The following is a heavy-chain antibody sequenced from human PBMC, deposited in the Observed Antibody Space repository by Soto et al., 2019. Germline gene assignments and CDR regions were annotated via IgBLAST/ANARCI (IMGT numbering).Heavy chain of an antibody. Sequence: QVQLVQSGAEVKKPGSSVKVSCTASGGTFSSYAISWVRQAPGQGLEWMGGLNPIFGTATYAQKFQARVTITADESTSTAYMERSSLRSEDTAVYYCARATLGSLWFGEPPDYWGQATLVTVSS. CDR1: GGTFSSYA. CDR3: ARATLGSLWFGEPPDY. V-gene: IGHV1-69*19. D-gene: IGHD3-10*01. J-gene: IGHJ4*02. CDR2: LNPIFGTA.